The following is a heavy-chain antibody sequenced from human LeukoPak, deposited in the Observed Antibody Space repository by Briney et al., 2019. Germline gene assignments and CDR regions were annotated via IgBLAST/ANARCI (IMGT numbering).Heavy chain of an antibody. V-gene: IGHV4-34*01. CDR2: INHSGST. D-gene: IGHD3-10*01. CDR1: GGSFSGYY. Sequence: SETLSLACAVYGGSFSGYYWSWIRQPPGKGLERIGEINHSGSTNYNPSLKSRVTISVDTSKNQFSLKLSSVTAADTAVYYCARGRWFGESISVHFDYWGQGTLVTVSS. CDR3: ARGRWFGESISVHFDY. J-gene: IGHJ4*02.